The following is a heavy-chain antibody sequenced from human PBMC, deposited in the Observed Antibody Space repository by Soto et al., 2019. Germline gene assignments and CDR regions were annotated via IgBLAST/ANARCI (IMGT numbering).Heavy chain of an antibody. V-gene: IGHV1-69*13. D-gene: IGHD5-12*01. CDR1: GGTFSSYA. Sequence: SVKVSCKVSGGTFSSYAISWVRQAPGQGLEWMGGIIPIFGTANYAQKFQGRVTITADESTSTAYMELSSLRSEDTAVYYCARDSYSGYDDRYYYYGMDVWGQGTTVTVSS. CDR3: ARDSYSGYDDRYYYYGMDV. CDR2: IIPIFGTA. J-gene: IGHJ6*02.